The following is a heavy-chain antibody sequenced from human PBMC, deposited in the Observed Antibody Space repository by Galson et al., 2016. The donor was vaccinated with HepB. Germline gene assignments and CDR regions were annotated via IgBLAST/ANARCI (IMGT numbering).Heavy chain of an antibody. V-gene: IGHV3-48*01. J-gene: IGHJ4*02. D-gene: IGHD6-19*01. Sequence: SLRLSCAASGFTFSSYSMNWVRQAPGKGLEWITFISGSSSSIYYADSVKGRFTISRHNSKKTLYLQMNSLTAEDTAVYYCAKAANTPYNSGWYGMDSWGQGTLVTVSS. CDR1: GFTFSSYS. CDR2: ISGSSSSI. CDR3: AKAANTPYNSGWYGMDS.